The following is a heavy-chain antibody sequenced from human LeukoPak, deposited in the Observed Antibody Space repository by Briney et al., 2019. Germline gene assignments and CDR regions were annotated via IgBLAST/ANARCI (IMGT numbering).Heavy chain of an antibody. V-gene: IGHV4-34*01. D-gene: IGHD5-18*01. J-gene: IGHJ5*02. CDR3: ARVRGYSYWFDP. CDR1: GGSFSGYH. Sequence: PSETLSLTCVFYGGSFSGYHWTWIRQPPGKGLEWIGEINDIGSTNYNPSLKSRVTISVDTSKNQFSLKLSSVTAADTAVYYCARVRGYSYWFDPWGQGTLVTVSS. CDR2: INDIGST.